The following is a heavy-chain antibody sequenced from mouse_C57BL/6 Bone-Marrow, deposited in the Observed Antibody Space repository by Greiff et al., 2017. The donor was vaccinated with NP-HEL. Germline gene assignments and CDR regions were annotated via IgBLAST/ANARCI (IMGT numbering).Heavy chain of an antibody. V-gene: IGHV3-6*01. CDR1: GYSITSGYY. Sequence: EVQLVESGPGLVKPSQSLSLTCSVTGYSITSGYYWNWIRQFPGNKLEWMGYISYDGSNNYNPSLKNRISITRDTSKNQFFLKLNSVTTEDTATYYCAFTTVVGRGFAYWGQGTLVTVSA. CDR2: ISYDGSN. D-gene: IGHD1-1*01. J-gene: IGHJ3*01. CDR3: AFTTVVGRGFAY.